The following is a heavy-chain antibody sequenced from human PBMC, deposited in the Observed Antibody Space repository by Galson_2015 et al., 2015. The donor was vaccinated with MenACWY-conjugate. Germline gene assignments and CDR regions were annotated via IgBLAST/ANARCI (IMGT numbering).Heavy chain of an antibody. CDR2: IVVGSGNT. D-gene: IGHD4-17*01. J-gene: IGHJ6*02. Sequence: SVKVSCKASGFTFTSSAMQWVRQARGQRLEWIGWIVVGSGNTNSAQKFQERVTITRDMSTSTAYMELSSLRSEDTAVYYCAAASGFRNQRSDYGDYSPAYYYYGMDVWGQGTTVTVSS. V-gene: IGHV1-58*02. CDR1: GFTFTSSA. CDR3: AAASGFRNQRSDYGDYSPAYYYYGMDV.